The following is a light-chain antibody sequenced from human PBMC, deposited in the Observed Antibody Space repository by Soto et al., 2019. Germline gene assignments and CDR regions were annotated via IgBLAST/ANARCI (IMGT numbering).Light chain of an antibody. V-gene: IGKV3-15*01. CDR3: QQYNNWPYT. CDR2: AAS. Sequence: ERVMTQSPATLSVSPGERATLSCRADQSVNSHLAWYQQKPGQAPRLLIYAASARTSGLPGRFSGSGSGTEFTLTISSLRPEDFAVYYCQQYNNWPYTFGQGTRLEIK. CDR1: QSVNSH. J-gene: IGKJ2*01.